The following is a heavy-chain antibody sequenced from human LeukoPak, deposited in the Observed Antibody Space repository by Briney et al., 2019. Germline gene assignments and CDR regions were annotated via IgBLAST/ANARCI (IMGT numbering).Heavy chain of an antibody. D-gene: IGHD2-15*01. V-gene: IGHV3-53*01. CDR2: IYSGGST. CDR3: ARDVSISRYCSGGSCYAY. J-gene: IGHJ4*02. Sequence: PGGSLRLSCAASGFTVSSNYMSWVRQAPGKGLEWVSVIYSGGSTYYADSVKGRFTISRDNSKNTLYLQMNSLRAEDTAVYYCARDVSISRYCSGGSCYAYWGQGTLVTVSS. CDR1: GFTVSSNY.